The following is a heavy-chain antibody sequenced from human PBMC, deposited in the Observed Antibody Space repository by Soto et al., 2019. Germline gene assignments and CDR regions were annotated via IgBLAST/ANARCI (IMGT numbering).Heavy chain of an antibody. J-gene: IGHJ5*02. D-gene: IGHD3-10*01. CDR3: ARQVRSVGPGAS. CDR1: GYNFNNYW. V-gene: IGHV5-51*01. Sequence: GESLKISCKGSGYNFNNYWIAWVRQMPEKGLEWLGIIYPRDSETRFSPSIQGQATISVDKSSSTAFLQLRSLKASDSGMYYCARQVRSVGPGASWGQGTLVTVSS. CDR2: IYPRDSET.